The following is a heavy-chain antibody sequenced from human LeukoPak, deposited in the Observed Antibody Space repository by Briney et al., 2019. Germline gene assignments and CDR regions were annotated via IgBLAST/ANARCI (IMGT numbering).Heavy chain of an antibody. CDR1: GFTFSSYS. D-gene: IGHD3-9*01. V-gene: IGHV3-21*01. CDR3: ARGGGTYYDILTGLPYYYYGMDV. Sequence: GGSLRLSCAASGFTFSSYSMNWVRQAPGKGLEWVSSISSSSSYIYYADSVKGRFTISRDNAKNSLYLQMNSPRAEDTAVYYCARGGGTYYDILTGLPYYYYGMDVWGQGTTVTVSS. CDR2: ISSSSSYI. J-gene: IGHJ6*02.